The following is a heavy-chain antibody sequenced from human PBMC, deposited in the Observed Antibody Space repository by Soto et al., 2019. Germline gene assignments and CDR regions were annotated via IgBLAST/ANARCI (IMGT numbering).Heavy chain of an antibody. D-gene: IGHD5-12*01. CDR3: ARVFGGSGYDEGYFDL. Sequence: QVQLVQSGAEVKKPGSSVKVSCKASGGTFSSYTISWVRQAPGQGLEWMGRIIPILGIANYAQKFHGRVTITADKSASKAYMELSSLRSEDTAVYDCARVFGGSGYDEGYFDLWGRGTLVTVSS. J-gene: IGHJ2*01. CDR2: IIPILGIA. V-gene: IGHV1-69*02. CDR1: GGTFSSYT.